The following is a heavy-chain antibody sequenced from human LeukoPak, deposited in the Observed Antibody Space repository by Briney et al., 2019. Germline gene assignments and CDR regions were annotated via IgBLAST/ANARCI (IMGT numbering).Heavy chain of an antibody. CDR3: ARSRITMVRDAFDI. Sequence: SETLSLTCTVSGGSISSYYWSWIRQPPGKGLEWIGYIYYSGSTNYNPSLKSRVTISVDTSKNQFSLKLSSVTAADTAVYYCARSRITMVRDAFDIWGQGTMVTVSS. D-gene: IGHD3-10*01. CDR2: IYYSGST. J-gene: IGHJ3*02. V-gene: IGHV4-59*08. CDR1: GGSISSYY.